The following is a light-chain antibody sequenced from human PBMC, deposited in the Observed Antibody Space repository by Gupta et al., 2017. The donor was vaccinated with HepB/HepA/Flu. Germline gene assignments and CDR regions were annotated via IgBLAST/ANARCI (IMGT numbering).Light chain of an antibody. CDR3: RQHNTFPFT. CDR1: QGIRND. CDR2: AAS. Sequence: EIQITQSPTSLSAPVGNRVTITCRASQGIRNDLGWYQQKPGKAPKRLIYAASSLHSGVPSRFSGSGSGTDFTLTISSLQAEDVATYFCRQHNTFPFTFGPGTKVDIK. V-gene: IGKV1-17*01. J-gene: IGKJ3*01.